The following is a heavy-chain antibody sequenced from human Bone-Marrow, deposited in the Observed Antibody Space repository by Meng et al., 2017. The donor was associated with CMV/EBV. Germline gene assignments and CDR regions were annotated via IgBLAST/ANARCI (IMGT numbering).Heavy chain of an antibody. Sequence: GGSLRLSCAASGLTFDDYAMHWVRQAPGKGLEWVSLISWDGGSTYYADSVKGRFTISRDNSKNSLYLQMNSLRAEDTALYYCAKDRDSSSWQHYYYGMDVWGQGTTVTVSS. D-gene: IGHD6-13*01. V-gene: IGHV3-43D*03. CDR2: ISWDGGST. J-gene: IGHJ6*02. CDR1: GLTFDDYA. CDR3: AKDRDSSSWQHYYYGMDV.